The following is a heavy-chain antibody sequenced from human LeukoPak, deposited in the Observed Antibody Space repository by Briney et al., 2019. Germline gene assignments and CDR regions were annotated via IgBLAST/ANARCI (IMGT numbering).Heavy chain of an antibody. CDR2: IYYSGST. J-gene: IGHJ4*02. D-gene: IGHD6-13*01. V-gene: IGHV4-31*03. Sequence: SETLSLTCTVSGGSISSGGHYWSWIRQHPGKGLEWIGYIYYSGSTYYNPSLKSRVTISVDTSKNQFSLKLSSVTAADTAVYYCARDIAAAGSDYFDYWGQGTLVTVSS. CDR1: GGSISSGGHY. CDR3: ARDIAAAGSDYFDY.